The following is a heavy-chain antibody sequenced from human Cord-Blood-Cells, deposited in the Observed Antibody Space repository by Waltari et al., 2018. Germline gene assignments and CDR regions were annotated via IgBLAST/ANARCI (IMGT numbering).Heavy chain of an antibody. Sequence: QVQLQQWGAGLLKPSETLSLTCAVYGGSFSGYYWSWIRQHPGKGLEWIGEINHSGSTNYNPSLKCRVTISVDTSKNQFSLKLSSVTAADTAVYYCARYYDFWSGDAFDIWGQGTMVTVSS. J-gene: IGHJ3*02. CDR3: ARYYDFWSGDAFDI. CDR1: GGSFSGYY. CDR2: INHSGST. D-gene: IGHD3-3*01. V-gene: IGHV4-34*01.